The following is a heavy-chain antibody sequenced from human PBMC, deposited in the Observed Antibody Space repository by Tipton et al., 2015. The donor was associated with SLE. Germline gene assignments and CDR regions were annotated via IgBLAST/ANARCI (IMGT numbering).Heavy chain of an antibody. V-gene: IGHV4-59*12. CDR1: GGSISSYY. J-gene: IGHJ6*02. CDR3: ARRVSGWSYMDV. D-gene: IGHD6-19*01. Sequence: TLSLTCTVSGGSISSYYWNWIRQPPGKGLEWIGYIYYSGSTNYNPSLKSRVTISVDTSKNQFSLKLSPVTAADTAVYYCARRVSGWSYMDVWGQGTTVTVSS. CDR2: IYYSGST.